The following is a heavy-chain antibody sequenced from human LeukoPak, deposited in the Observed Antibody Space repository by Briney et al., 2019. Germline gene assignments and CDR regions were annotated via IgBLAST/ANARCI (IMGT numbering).Heavy chain of an antibody. V-gene: IGHV1-18*01. CDR1: GYTFTSYG. J-gene: IGHJ4*02. CDR2: ISAYNGNT. CDR3: ARSIWSGYYIEAPADY. Sequence: ASVKVSCKASGYTFTSYGISWVRQAPGQGLEWMGWISAYNGNTNYAQKLQGRVTMTIDTSTSTAYMELRSLRSDDTAVYYCARSIWSGYYIEAPADYWGQGTLVTVSS. D-gene: IGHD3-3*01.